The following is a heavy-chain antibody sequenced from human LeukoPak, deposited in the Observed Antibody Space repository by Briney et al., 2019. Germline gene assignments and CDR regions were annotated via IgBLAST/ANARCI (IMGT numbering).Heavy chain of an antibody. CDR2: IKQDGSEK. CDR3: ARERRSYYYDSSGYLGN. D-gene: IGHD3-22*01. J-gene: IGHJ4*02. Sequence: GGSLRLSCAASGFTFSSYWMSWVRQAPGKGLEWVANIKQDGSEKYYVDSVKGRFTISRDNAKNSLYLQMNSLRDEDTAVYYCARERRSYYYDSSGYLGNWGQGTLVTVSS. V-gene: IGHV3-7*01. CDR1: GFTFSSYW.